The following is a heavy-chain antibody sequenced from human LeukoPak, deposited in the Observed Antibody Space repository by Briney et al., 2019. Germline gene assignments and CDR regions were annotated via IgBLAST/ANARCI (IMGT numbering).Heavy chain of an antibody. Sequence: GALRLSCAASGFTVSSNYMSWVRQAPGKGLEWVANIKQDGSEKYYVDSVKGRFTISRDNAKNSLYLQMNSLRAEDTAVYYCARVRGLNDYVWGSYRYLGGEGYWGQGTLVTVSS. CDR2: IKQDGSEK. V-gene: IGHV3-7*01. CDR3: ARVRGLNDYVWGSYRYLGGEGY. D-gene: IGHD3-16*02. J-gene: IGHJ4*02. CDR1: GFTVSSNY.